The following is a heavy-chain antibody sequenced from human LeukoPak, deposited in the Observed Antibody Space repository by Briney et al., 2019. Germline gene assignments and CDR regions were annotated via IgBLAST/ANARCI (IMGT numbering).Heavy chain of an antibody. Sequence: ASVKVSCKASGYSFTGYYMHWVRQAPGQGLGWMGWVNPNSGGTTYARKFQGRVTMTRDTSISTAYMELSRLRSDDTAVYYCAREGYSSYWGQGTLVTVSS. J-gene: IGHJ4*02. CDR2: VNPNSGGT. CDR3: AREGYSSY. CDR1: GYSFTGYY. D-gene: IGHD4-11*01. V-gene: IGHV1-2*02.